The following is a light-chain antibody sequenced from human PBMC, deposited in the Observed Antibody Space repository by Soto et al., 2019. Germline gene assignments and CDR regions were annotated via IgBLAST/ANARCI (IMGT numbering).Light chain of an antibody. CDR3: LPHNHYAYT. CDR1: QDIRF. CDR2: ATS. Sequence: DIQMTQSPFSLSASVGDRVTITCRASQDIRFLGWFQQKPGEAPKRLIYATSNLEGGVPSRFSGSGSGTEYTLTISSMKLSYFATFFSLPHNHYAYTFGQGTNVDIK. J-gene: IGKJ2*01. V-gene: IGKV1-17*01.